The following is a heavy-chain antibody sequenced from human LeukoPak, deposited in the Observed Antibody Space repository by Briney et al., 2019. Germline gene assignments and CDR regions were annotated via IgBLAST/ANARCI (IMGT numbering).Heavy chain of an antibody. Sequence: GGSLRLSCGASGFTFSNYSMLWVRQAPGKGLEWVAFIRYDGSNKLYADSVKGRFTISRDNSKNTLYLHINSLRAEDTAVYYCAKDNPLDYWGQGTLVIVSS. J-gene: IGHJ4*02. CDR3: AKDNPLDY. CDR1: GFTFSNYS. D-gene: IGHD1-14*01. CDR2: IRYDGSNK. V-gene: IGHV3-30*02.